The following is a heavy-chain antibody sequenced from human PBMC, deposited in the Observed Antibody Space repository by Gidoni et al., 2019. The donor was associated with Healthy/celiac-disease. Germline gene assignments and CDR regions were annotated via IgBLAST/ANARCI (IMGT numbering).Heavy chain of an antibody. D-gene: IGHD2-2*01. J-gene: IGHJ6*03. CDR2: IIPIFGTA. V-gene: IGHV1-69*01. CDR1: GGTFSRYA. Sequence: QVQLVQSGAEVKKPGSSVKVSCKASGGTFSRYAISWVRQAPGQGLEWMGGIIPIFGTANYAQKFQGRVTITADESTSTAYMELSSLRSEDTAVYYCARGSIVVVPAAIDYYYYYMDVWGKGTTVTVSS. CDR3: ARGSIVVVPAAIDYYYYYMDV.